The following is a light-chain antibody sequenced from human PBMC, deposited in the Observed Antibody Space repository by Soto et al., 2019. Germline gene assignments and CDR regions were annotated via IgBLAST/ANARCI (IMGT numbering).Light chain of an antibody. CDR2: DAS. Sequence: EIVLTQSPGTLSLSPGEGATLSCRASQSVSSNLAWYQQKPGQAPRLLMYDASTRATGIPDRFSGSGSGTDFTLIISRLEPEDFAVYYCQQYGDSLLTFGQGTKVDIK. J-gene: IGKJ1*01. CDR3: QQYGDSLLT. CDR1: QSVSSN. V-gene: IGKV3-20*01.